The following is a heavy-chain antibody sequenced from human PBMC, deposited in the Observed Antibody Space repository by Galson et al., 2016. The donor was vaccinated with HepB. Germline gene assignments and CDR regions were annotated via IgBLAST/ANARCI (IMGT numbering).Heavy chain of an antibody. Sequence: LRLSCAASGFTFSDSYMSWIRQAPGEGLEWVSYISSSSYTNYADSVKDRFTISRDNAKNSLYLQMSSLRVEDTAVYYCARKGAAAAGYALDVWGQGTTVTVSS. CDR1: GFTFSDSY. J-gene: IGHJ6*02. D-gene: IGHD6-13*01. V-gene: IGHV3-11*06. CDR3: ARKGAAAAGYALDV. CDR2: ISSSSYT.